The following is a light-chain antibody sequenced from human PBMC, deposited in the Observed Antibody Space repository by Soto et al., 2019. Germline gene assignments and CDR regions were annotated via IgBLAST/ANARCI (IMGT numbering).Light chain of an antibody. CDR1: QSVNTN. J-gene: IGKJ2*01. Sequence: VMTQSPATLSVSPGERATLSCRASQSVNTNLAWYQQKPGQAPRLLIYGASTRATGVPARFSGSGSGTAFTLTISSLQSEDSAVYYCQQYDTWPPKYTFGQGTKLEIK. CDR2: GAS. CDR3: QQYDTWPPKYT. V-gene: IGKV3-15*01.